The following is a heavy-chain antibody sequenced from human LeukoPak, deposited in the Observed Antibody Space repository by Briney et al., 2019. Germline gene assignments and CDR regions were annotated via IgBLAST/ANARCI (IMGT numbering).Heavy chain of an antibody. V-gene: IGHV3-30*04. CDR2: ISYDGSNK. CDR1: GFTFSNYA. CDR3: ARAYSSSWYDF. D-gene: IGHD6-13*01. J-gene: IGHJ5*01. Sequence: GGSLRLSCAASGFTFSNYAMHWVRQAPGKGLEWVAVISYDGSNKYNADSVKGRFTISRDNSKNTLFLQMSSLRAEDTAVYYCARAYSSSWYDFWGQGTLVTVSS.